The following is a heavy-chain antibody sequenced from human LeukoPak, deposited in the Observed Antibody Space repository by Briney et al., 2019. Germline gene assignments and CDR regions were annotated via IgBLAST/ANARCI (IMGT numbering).Heavy chain of an antibody. CDR3: ARGRRGYFDWFYYYYGMDV. CDR2: IYYSGST. Sequence: SETLSLTCTVSGGSISSGGYYWSWIRQHPGKGLEWIGYIYYSGSTYYNPSLKSRVTISVDTSKNQFSLKLSSVTAADTAVYYCARGRRGYFDWFYYYYGMDVWGQGTTVTVSS. V-gene: IGHV4-31*03. J-gene: IGHJ6*02. CDR1: GGSISSGGYY. D-gene: IGHD3-9*01.